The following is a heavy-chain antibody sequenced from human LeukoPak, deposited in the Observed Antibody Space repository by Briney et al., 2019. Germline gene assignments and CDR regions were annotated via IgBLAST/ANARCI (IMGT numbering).Heavy chain of an antibody. Sequence: GRSLRLSCAASGFTFSSYGMHWVRQAPGKGLEWVAVISYDGSNKYYADSVKGRFTISRDNSKNTLYLQMNSLRAEDTAVYYCAREVTATTGTTAGNYFDYWGQGTLVTVSS. V-gene: IGHV3-30*03. CDR3: AREVTATTGTTAGNYFDY. CDR2: ISYDGSNK. CDR1: GFTFSSYG. D-gene: IGHD1-1*01. J-gene: IGHJ4*02.